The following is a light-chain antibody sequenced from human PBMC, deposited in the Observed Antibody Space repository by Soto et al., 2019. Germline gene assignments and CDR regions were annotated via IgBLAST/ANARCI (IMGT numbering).Light chain of an antibody. Sequence: QSVLTQPPSVSGAPGQRVTISCTGSSSNIGACYDVHWYQQLPGTAPKLLIYGNSNRPSGVPDRFSGSKSGTSASLAITGLQAEDEADYYCQSYDSSLSGYGFGTGTKVTVL. V-gene: IGLV1-40*01. CDR2: GNS. CDR1: SSNIGACYD. J-gene: IGLJ1*01. CDR3: QSYDSSLSGYG.